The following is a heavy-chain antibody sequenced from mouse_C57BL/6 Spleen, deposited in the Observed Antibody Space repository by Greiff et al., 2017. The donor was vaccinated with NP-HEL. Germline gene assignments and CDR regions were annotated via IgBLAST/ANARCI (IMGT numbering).Heavy chain of an antibody. D-gene: IGHD3-2*02. CDR1: GYTFTSYW. V-gene: IGHV1-5*01. CDR3: TTLDSSGPLED. Sequence: VQLQQSGTVLARPGASVKMSCKTSGYTFTSYWMHWVKQRPGQGLAWIGAIYPGNSDTSYNQKFKGKAKLTAVTSASTAYMELSSLTNEDSAVYYCTTLDSSGPLEDWGQGTTLTVSS. J-gene: IGHJ2*01. CDR2: IYPGNSDT.